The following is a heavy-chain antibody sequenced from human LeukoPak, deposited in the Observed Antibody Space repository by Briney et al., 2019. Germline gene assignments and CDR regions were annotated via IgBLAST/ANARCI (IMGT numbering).Heavy chain of an antibody. J-gene: IGHJ4*02. V-gene: IGHV4-39*01. D-gene: IGHD6-19*01. CDR1: GGSISSSSYY. CDR2: IYYSGST. CDR3: ARQGLQEAGHPAVDY. Sequence: SETLSLTCNVSGGSISSSSYYWGWIRQPPGKELEWIGSIYYSGSTYYNPSLKSRVTISVDTSKNQFSLKLSSVTAADTAVYYCARQGLQEAGHPAVDYWGQGTLVTVSS.